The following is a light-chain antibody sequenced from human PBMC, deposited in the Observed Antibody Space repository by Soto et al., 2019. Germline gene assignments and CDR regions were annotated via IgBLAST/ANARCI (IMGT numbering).Light chain of an antibody. Sequence: QPVLTQPASVSGSPGQSITISCTGTSSDVGGYNYVSWYQQHPGKAPKLMIYEVSNRPSGVSNRFSGSKSGNTASLTTSGLQAEDEADYYCSSYTSSSTLFGGGTKLTVL. CDR2: EVS. V-gene: IGLV2-14*01. CDR3: SSYTSSSTL. J-gene: IGLJ2*01. CDR1: SSDVGGYNY.